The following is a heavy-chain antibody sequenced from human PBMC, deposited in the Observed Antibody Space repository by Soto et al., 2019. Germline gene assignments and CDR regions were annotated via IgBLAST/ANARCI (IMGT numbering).Heavy chain of an antibody. J-gene: IGHJ6*02. D-gene: IGHD6-13*01. CDR3: GYSSSWYTLPGNYYYYGMDV. V-gene: IGHV1-69*13. CDR2: IIPIFGTA. Sequence: GASVKVSCKASGGTFSSYAISWVRQAPGQGLEWMGGIIPIFGTANYAQKFQGRVTITADESTSTAYMELSSLRSEDTAVYYCGYSSSWYTLPGNYYYYGMDVWGQGTTVTVSS. CDR1: GGTFSSYA.